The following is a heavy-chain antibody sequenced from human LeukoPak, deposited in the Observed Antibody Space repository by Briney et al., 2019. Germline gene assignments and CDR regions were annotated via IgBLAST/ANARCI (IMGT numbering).Heavy chain of an antibody. Sequence: GASVKVSCKASGYTFTSYGISWVRQAPGQGLEWMGWISAYNGNTNYAQKLQGRVTMTTDTSTSTAYMELRSLRSDDTAVYYCARQRGSYGGYDHDAFNIWGQGTMVTVSS. CDR3: ARQRGSYGGYDHDAFNI. V-gene: IGHV1-18*01. CDR2: ISAYNGNT. CDR1: GYTFTSYG. D-gene: IGHD5-12*01. J-gene: IGHJ3*02.